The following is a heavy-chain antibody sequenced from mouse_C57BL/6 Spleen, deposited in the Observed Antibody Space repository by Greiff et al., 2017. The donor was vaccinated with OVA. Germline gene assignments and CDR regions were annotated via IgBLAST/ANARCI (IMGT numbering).Heavy chain of an antibody. V-gene: IGHV1-22*01. Sequence: EVQLQQSGPELVKPGASVKMSCKASGYTFTDYNMHWVKQSHGKSLEWIGYINPNNGGTSHNQKFKGKATLTVNKSSSTAYMELRSLTSEDTAVYYCARNPYGFYYAMDYWGQGTSVTVSS. J-gene: IGHJ4*01. CDR1: GYTFTDYN. CDR3: ARNPYGFYYAMDY. D-gene: IGHD2-2*01. CDR2: INPNNGGT.